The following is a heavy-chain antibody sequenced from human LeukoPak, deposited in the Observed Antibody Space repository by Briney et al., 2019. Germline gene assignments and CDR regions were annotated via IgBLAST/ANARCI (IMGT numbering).Heavy chain of an antibody. CDR1: GFTFSDYN. Sequence: GGSLRLSCAASGFTFSDYNINWVRQAPGKGLEWVSYITDSGNTIHYADSVKGRFTISRDNAKNSLYLQMNSLRAEDTAVYYCARSIGLTGGGVDVWGQGTTVTVSS. CDR3: ARSIGLTGGGVDV. V-gene: IGHV3-11*01. J-gene: IGHJ6*01. CDR2: ITDSGNTI. D-gene: IGHD3-9*01.